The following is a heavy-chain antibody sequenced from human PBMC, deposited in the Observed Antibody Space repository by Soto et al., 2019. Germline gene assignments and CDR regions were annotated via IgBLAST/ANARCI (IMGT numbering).Heavy chain of an antibody. J-gene: IGHJ4*02. D-gene: IGHD3-22*01. Sequence: PWETLSLTCTVSGGSIISGESYWSWIGQLPGKGLAWIGDIYYSGTPYYKPSLKSRVTISGDPAQNQFSLKLSPVTAAHTAVYYCPREGGYYDSSGYFVIWGQGTPVTV. CDR2: IYYSGTP. CDR1: GGSIISGESY. CDR3: PREGGYYDSSGYFVI. V-gene: IGHV4-31*03.